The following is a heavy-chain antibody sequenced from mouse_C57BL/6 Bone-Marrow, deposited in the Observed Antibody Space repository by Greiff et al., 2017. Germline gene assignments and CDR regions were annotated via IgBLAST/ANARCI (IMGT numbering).Heavy chain of an antibody. V-gene: IGHV1-62-2*01. CDR3: ARHEEDGNYGAWFAY. CDR2: FYPGSGSI. Sequence: VKLMESGAELVKPGASVKLSCKASGYTFTEYTIHWVKQRSGQGLEWIGWFYPGSGSIKYNEKFKDKATLTADKSSSTVYMELSRLTSEDSAVYFCARHEEDGNYGAWFAYWGQGTLVTVSA. CDR1: GYTFTEYT. D-gene: IGHD2-1*01. J-gene: IGHJ3*01.